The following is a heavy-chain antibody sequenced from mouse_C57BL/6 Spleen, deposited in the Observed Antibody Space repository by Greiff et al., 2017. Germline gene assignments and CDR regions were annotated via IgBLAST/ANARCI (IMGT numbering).Heavy chain of an antibody. Sequence: EVQLQQSGPGLVKPSQSLSLTCSVTGYSITSGYYWNWIRQFPGNKLEWMGYISYDGSNNYNPSLKNRISITRDTSKNQFFLKLNSVTTEDTATYYCARHYYYGSSGYFDVWGTGTTVTVSS. V-gene: IGHV3-6*01. D-gene: IGHD1-1*01. CDR1: GYSITSGYY. J-gene: IGHJ1*03. CDR2: ISYDGSN. CDR3: ARHYYYGSSGYFDV.